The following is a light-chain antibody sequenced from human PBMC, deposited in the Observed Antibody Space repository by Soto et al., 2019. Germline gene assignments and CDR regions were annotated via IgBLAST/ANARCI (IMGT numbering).Light chain of an antibody. CDR2: GAS. V-gene: IGKV3-20*01. J-gene: IGKJ3*01. CDR1: QSVSSSY. CDR3: QHYGSSPIFT. Sequence: EIVLTQSPGTLSLSPGERATLSCRASQSVSSSYLAWYQQKPGQAPSLLIYGASSRATGIPDRFSGSGSGTDFNLTISSLEPEDVAVYYGQHYGSSPIFTFGPGTKVDSK.